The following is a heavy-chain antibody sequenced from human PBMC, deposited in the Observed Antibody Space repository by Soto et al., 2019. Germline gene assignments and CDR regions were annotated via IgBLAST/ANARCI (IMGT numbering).Heavy chain of an antibody. J-gene: IGHJ6*02. V-gene: IGHV3-30-3*01. CDR2: ISSAGSNN. CDR3: ARMACFCSSGGSCYPADGMDV. D-gene: IGHD2-15*01. CDR1: GFTFSSYA. Sequence: QVQLVESGGGVVQPGRSLRLSCAASGFTFSSYAMHWVRQAPGKGLEWVAVISSAGSNNYYADSVKGRFTISRDNSKNARYLPMTSPGAADRAGDYCARMACFCSSGGSCYPADGMDVWGQGTTVTVSS.